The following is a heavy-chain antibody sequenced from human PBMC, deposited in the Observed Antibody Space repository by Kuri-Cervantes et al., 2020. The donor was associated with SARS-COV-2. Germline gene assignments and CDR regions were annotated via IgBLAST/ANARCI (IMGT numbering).Heavy chain of an antibody. D-gene: IGHD3-9*01. V-gene: IGHV4-30-2*01. J-gene: IGHJ3*01. CDR2: IYPGGST. CDR1: GASITSGGYS. Sequence: LRLSCVVSGASITSGGYSWSWVRQPPGEGLEWIGFIYPGGSTSYIPSLQSRVTISMDGSENQFSLRLTSVTAADTAVYYCARVLDFDHHGFDVWGQGTLVTVSS. CDR3: ARVLDFDHHGFDV.